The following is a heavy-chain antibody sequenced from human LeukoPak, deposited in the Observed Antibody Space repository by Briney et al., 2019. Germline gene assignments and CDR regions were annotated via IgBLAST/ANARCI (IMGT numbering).Heavy chain of an antibody. V-gene: IGHV4-4*08. CDR3: ARVGRYFDWLSPGIYYYGMDV. Sequence: PSETLSLTCTVSGGSISSYYWSWIRQPPGKGLEWIGYIYTSGSTNYNPSLKSRVTMSVDTSKNQFSLKLSSVTAADTAVYYCARVGRYFDWLSPGIYYYGMDVWGQGTTVTVSS. CDR1: GGSISSYY. D-gene: IGHD3-9*01. J-gene: IGHJ6*02. CDR2: IYTSGST.